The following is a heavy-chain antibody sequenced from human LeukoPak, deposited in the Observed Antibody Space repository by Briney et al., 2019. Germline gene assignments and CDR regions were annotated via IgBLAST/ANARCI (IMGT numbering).Heavy chain of an antibody. CDR2: IKQDGSEK. Sequence: GGSLRLSCAASGFTFSHYWMSWVRQAPGKGLEWLANIKQDGSEKYYVDSVKGRFTISRDNAKNSLYLQMNSQRAEDTAIYYCARDQGALDMWGQGTMVTVSS. J-gene: IGHJ3*02. V-gene: IGHV3-7*01. CDR3: ARDQGALDM. CDR1: GFTFSHYW.